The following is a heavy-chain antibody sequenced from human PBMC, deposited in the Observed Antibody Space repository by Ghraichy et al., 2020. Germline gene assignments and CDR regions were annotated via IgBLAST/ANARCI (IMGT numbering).Heavy chain of an antibody. J-gene: IGHJ2*01. CDR2: IYYSGST. CDR3: ARLSYWYFDL. V-gene: IGHV4-39*01. CDR1: GGSISSSSYY. Sequence: GSLRLSCTVSGGSISSSSYYWGWIRQPPGKGLEWIGSIYYSGSTYYNPSLKSRVTISVDTSKNQFSLKLSSVTAADTAVYYCARLSYWYFDLWGRGTLVTVSS.